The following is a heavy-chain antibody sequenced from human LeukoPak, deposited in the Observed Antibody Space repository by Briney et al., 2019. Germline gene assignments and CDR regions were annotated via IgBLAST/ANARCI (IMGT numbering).Heavy chain of an antibody. CDR3: AKDNGGYCSSTSCYYA. V-gene: IGHV3-30*02. D-gene: IGHD2-2*01. CDR2: IRYDGSNK. CDR1: GFTFSSYG. J-gene: IGHJ4*02. Sequence: GGXXRLSCAASGFTFSSYGMHWVRQAPGKGLGGVAFIRYDGSNKYYADSVKGRFTISRDNSKNTLYLQMNSLRAEDTAVYYCAKDNGGYCSSTSCYYAWGQGTLVTVSS.